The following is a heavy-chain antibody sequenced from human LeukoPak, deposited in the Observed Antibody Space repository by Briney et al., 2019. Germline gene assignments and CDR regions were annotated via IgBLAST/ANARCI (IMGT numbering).Heavy chain of an antibody. CDR2: IEYRGST. V-gene: IGHV4-30-4*01. CDR3: ARDYCSGGSCYSNYYYGMDV. Sequence: PSETLSLTCTVSGGSISSGDYYWSWIRQPPGKGLAWIGYIEYRGSTYYHPYLKSRVTISVDTSKNQFSLKLSSVTAADTAVYYCARDYCSGGSCYSNYYYGMDVWGQGTTVTVSS. D-gene: IGHD2-15*01. J-gene: IGHJ6*02. CDR1: GGSISSGDYY.